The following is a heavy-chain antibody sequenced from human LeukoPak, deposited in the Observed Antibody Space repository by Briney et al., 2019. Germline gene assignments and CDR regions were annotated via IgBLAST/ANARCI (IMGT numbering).Heavy chain of an antibody. D-gene: IGHD3-3*01. CDR1: GGSFSGYY. J-gene: IGHJ4*02. CDR2: INHSGST. Sequence: SETLSLTCAVYGGSFSGYYWSWIRQPPGKGLEWIGEINHSGSTNYNPSLKSRVTISVDTSKNQFSLKLSSVTAADTAVYYCAREKSGNLDYWGQGTLVTVSS. V-gene: IGHV4-34*01. CDR3: AREKSGNLDY.